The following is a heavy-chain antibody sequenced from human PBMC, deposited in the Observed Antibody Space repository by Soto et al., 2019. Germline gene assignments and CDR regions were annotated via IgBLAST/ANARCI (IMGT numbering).Heavy chain of an antibody. V-gene: IGHV1-69*06. CDR3: AVNYYDSSGYGPNFDY. CDR2: IIPIFGTA. J-gene: IGHJ4*02. D-gene: IGHD3-22*01. Sequence: ASVKVSCKASGGTFSSYAISWVRQAPGQGLEWMGGIIPIFGTANYAQKFQGRVTITADKSTSTAYMELSSLRSEDTAVYYCAVNYYDSSGYGPNFDYWGQGTLVTV. CDR1: GGTFSSYA.